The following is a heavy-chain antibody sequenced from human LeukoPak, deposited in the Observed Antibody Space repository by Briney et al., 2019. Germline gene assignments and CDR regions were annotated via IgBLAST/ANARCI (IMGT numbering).Heavy chain of an antibody. CDR1: GFTFSSYS. Sequence: PGGSLRLSCAASGFTFSSYSMNWVRQAPGKGLEWVSSISSSSYIYYADSVKGRFTISRDNAKNSLYLQMNSLRAEDTAVYYCARDAYCGGDCYSPDAFDIWGQGTMVTVSS. J-gene: IGHJ3*02. D-gene: IGHD2-21*02. CDR2: ISSSSYI. CDR3: ARDAYCGGDCYSPDAFDI. V-gene: IGHV3-21*01.